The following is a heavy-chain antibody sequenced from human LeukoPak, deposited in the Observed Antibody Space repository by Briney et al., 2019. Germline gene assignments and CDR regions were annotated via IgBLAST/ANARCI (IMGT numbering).Heavy chain of an antibody. CDR3: ARANYGDYLAY. Sequence: GRSLRLSCAASGFTFSSYAMHWVRQAPGKGLEWVAVISYDGSNKYYADSVKGRFTISRDNSKNTLYLQMNSLRAEDTAVYYCARANYGDYLAYWGQGTLVTVSS. CDR1: GFTFSSYA. CDR2: ISYDGSNK. V-gene: IGHV3-30*04. J-gene: IGHJ4*02. D-gene: IGHD4-17*01.